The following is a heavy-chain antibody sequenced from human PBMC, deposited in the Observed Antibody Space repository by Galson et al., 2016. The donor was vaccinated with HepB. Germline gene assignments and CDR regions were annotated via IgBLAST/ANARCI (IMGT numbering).Heavy chain of an antibody. CDR1: GFTFSSYS. Sequence: SLRLSCAASGFTFSSYSMNWVRQAPGKGLEWVSYISSSRSNIYYADSVKGRFTISRDNAKNSLYLRMNSLRDEDTAVYYCASSPAYFWSGAYFNKYYYYGMDVWGQGTTVTVSS. J-gene: IGHJ6*02. D-gene: IGHD3-3*01. V-gene: IGHV3-48*02. CDR2: ISSSRSNI. CDR3: ASSPAYFWSGAYFNKYYYYGMDV.